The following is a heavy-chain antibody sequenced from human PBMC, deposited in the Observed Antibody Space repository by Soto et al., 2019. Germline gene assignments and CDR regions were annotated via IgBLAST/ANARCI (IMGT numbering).Heavy chain of an antibody. Sequence: PGGSLRLSCEASGFTFSDFWMSWVRQAPGKGLEWVANIEGDGREKRYVDSVRGRFTISRDNAKNSVYLQMNSLRAADTALYYCGRDEVRNGVGVWGQGTTVTVSS. CDR1: GFTFSDFW. J-gene: IGHJ6*02. V-gene: IGHV3-7*01. CDR3: GRDEVRNGVGV. CDR2: IEGDGREK.